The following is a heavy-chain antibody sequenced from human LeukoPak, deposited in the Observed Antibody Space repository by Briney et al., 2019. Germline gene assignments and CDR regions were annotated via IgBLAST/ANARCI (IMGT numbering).Heavy chain of an antibody. CDR3: PIDSNSGWSGY. CDR2: ISSSSSYI. Sequence: GGSLRLSFAASGFTFSSYSMNWVRQAPGKGLEWVSSISSSSSYIYYADSVKGRFTISRDNAKNSLYLQMNSLRAEDTAVYYCPIDSNSGWSGYWGQGTLVTVSS. D-gene: IGHD6-19*01. J-gene: IGHJ4*02. V-gene: IGHV3-21*01. CDR1: GFTFSSYS.